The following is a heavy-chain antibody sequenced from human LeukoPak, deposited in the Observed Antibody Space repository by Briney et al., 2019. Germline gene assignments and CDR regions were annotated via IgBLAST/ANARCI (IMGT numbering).Heavy chain of an antibody. Sequence: TGGSLRLSCAASGFTFSSYGMHWVRQAPGKGLEWVAVISYDGSNKYYADSVKGRFTISRDNSKNTLYLQMNSLRAEDTAVYYCAIGGNVDYWGQGTLVTVSS. CDR3: AIGGNVDY. CDR2: ISYDGSNK. D-gene: IGHD4-23*01. V-gene: IGHV3-30*03. CDR1: GFTFSSYG. J-gene: IGHJ4*02.